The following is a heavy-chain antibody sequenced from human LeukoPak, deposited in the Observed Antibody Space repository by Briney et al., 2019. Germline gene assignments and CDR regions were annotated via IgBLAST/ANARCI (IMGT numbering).Heavy chain of an antibody. Sequence: PGGSLRLSCAASGFSVSNNYMILVRQAPGKGLEWVSVIYSGGTTHYADSVKGRFTISRDNSKNTLSLQMNSLRAEDTAVYFCARMNSLRYSSRWFIDYWGQGTLVTVSS. CDR1: GFSVSNNY. CDR2: IYSGGTT. D-gene: IGHD6-13*01. V-gene: IGHV3-53*01. CDR3: ARMNSLRYSSRWFIDY. J-gene: IGHJ4*02.